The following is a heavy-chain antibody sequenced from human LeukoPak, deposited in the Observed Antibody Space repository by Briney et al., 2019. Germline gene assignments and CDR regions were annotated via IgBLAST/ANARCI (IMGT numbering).Heavy chain of an antibody. CDR2: ISSSSSYI. D-gene: IGHD3-10*01. CDR1: GFTFSSYS. CDR3: ARDRSLGTVWFGPKRYYYFDY. V-gene: IGHV3-21*01. J-gene: IGHJ4*02. Sequence: PGGSLRLYCAASGFTFSSYSMNWVRQAPGKGLEWVSSISSSSSYIYYADSVKGRFTISRDNAKNSLYLQMNSLRAEDTAVYYCARDRSLGTVWFGPKRYYYFDYWGQGTLVTVSS.